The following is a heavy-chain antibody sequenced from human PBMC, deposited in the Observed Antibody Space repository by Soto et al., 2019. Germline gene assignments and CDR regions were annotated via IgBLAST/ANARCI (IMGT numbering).Heavy chain of an antibody. CDR2: IGGSGGST. CDR1: GFTFSSYA. CDR3: AREGWDCSSTSCYPDY. Sequence: TGGSLRLSCAASGFTFSSYAMSWVRQAPGKGLEWVSAIGGSGGSTYYADSVKGRFTISRDNSKNTLYLQMNSLRAEDTAVYYCAREGWDCSSTSCYPDYWGQGTLVTVSS. D-gene: IGHD2-2*01. V-gene: IGHV3-23*01. J-gene: IGHJ4*02.